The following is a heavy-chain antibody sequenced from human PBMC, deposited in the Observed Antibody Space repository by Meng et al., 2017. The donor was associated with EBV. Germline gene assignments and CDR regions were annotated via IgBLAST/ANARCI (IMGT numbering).Heavy chain of an antibody. V-gene: IGHV1-2*06. CDR3: ARVGIAVAGTGDY. CDR1: GYPFTSYL. Sequence: GQGGEAGAGGTKPALSVKGVCKASGYPFTSYLWHWVRQAPGQGLEWMGRINPNSGGTNNAQKFQGRVTMNSDTSISTAYMEMSRLRSDDTAVYYCARVGIAVAGTGDYWGQGTLVTVSS. D-gene: IGHD6-19*01. J-gene: IGHJ4*02. CDR2: INPNSGGT.